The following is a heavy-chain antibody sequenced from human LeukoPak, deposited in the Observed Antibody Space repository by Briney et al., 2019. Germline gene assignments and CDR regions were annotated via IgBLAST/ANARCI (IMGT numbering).Heavy chain of an antibody. CDR1: GFTFSQTW. J-gene: IGHJ6*03. CDR2: IKSDGRST. Sequence: GGSLRLSCAASGFTFSQTWMHWVRQAPGKGLVWVSRIKSDGRSTSYADSVKGRFSISRDNAKNTLYLQMNRLRAEDTAVYYCVRDYYYNMDAWGQGTTVTVS. V-gene: IGHV3-74*01. CDR3: VRDYYYNMDA.